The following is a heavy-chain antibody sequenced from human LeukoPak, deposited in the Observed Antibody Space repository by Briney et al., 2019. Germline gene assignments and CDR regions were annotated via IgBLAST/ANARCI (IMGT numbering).Heavy chain of an antibody. D-gene: IGHD2-15*01. CDR1: GFTFSSYG. Sequence: PGRSLRLSCAASGFTFSSYGMHWVRQAPGKGLEWVAVIWYDGSNKYYADSVKGRFTISRDNSKNTLYLQMNSLRAEDTAVYYCARGYSSGGSCYSVESEYFQHWGQGTLVTDSS. CDR2: IWYDGSNK. J-gene: IGHJ1*01. V-gene: IGHV3-33*01. CDR3: ARGYSSGGSCYSVESEYFQH.